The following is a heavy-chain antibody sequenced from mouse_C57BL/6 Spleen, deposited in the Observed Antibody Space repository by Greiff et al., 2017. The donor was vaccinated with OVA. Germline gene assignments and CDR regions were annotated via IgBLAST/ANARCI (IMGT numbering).Heavy chain of an antibody. D-gene: IGHD3-2*02. Sequence: VQLQQSVAELVRPGASVKLSCTASGFNIKNTYMHWVQQRPEQGLEWIGRIDPANGNTKYAPKFQGKATITADTSSNTAYLQLISLTSEDTAIYYFAKGQLRLPFYFDYWGQGTTLTVAS. J-gene: IGHJ2*01. CDR2: IDPANGNT. V-gene: IGHV14-3*01. CDR1: GFNIKNTY. CDR3: AKGQLRLPFYFDY.